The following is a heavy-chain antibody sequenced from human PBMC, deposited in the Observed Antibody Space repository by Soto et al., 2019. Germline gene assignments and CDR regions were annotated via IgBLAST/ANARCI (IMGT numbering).Heavy chain of an antibody. J-gene: IGHJ6*02. Sequence: QVQLVESGGGVVQPGRSLRLSCAASGFTFSSYGMHWVRQAPGKGLEWVAVISYDGSNKYYADSVKGRFTISRGNSKNTLDLQVNSLRAEDTAVYYCANADSLYYYGMDVWGQGTTVTVSS. CDR3: ANADSLYYYGMDV. D-gene: IGHD3-22*01. V-gene: IGHV3-30*18. CDR2: ISYDGSNK. CDR1: GFTFSSYG.